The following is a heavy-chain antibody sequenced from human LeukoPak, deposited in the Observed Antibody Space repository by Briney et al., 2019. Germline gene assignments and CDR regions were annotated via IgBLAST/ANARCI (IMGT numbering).Heavy chain of an antibody. V-gene: IGHV4-39*07. CDR1: GASINSGSNY. J-gene: IGHJ3*02. Sequence: SETLSLTCRVSGASINSGSNYWGWIRQPPGTTLEWIGSIYSSGSTYYNPSLKSRVIIMIDTPKNHFSLTLSSVTAADTAVYYCARSDGYGLVGIWGQGTMVTVSS. CDR2: IYSSGST. D-gene: IGHD5-18*01. CDR3: ARSDGYGLVGI.